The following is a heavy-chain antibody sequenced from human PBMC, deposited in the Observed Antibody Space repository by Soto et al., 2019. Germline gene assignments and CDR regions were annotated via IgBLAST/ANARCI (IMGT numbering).Heavy chain of an antibody. D-gene: IGHD3-10*01. CDR1: GGSFSGYY. J-gene: IGHJ6*02. CDR3: ARGRGGLDV. Sequence: PSETLSLTCTVYGGSFSGYYWNWIRQPPGKGLEWIGEINQSGSTNYDPSLKSRATISLDTSKNQFCLNLTSVTAADTAVYFCARGRGGLDVWGQGTTVTVS. CDR2: INQSGST. V-gene: IGHV4-34*01.